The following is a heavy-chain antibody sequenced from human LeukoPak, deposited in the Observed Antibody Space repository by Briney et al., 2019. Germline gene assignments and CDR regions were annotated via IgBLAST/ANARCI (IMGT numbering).Heavy chain of an antibody. V-gene: IGHV4-4*07. D-gene: IGHD4-11*01. CDR2: IYTSGSP. J-gene: IGHJ4*02. Sequence: SETLSLTCTVSGRSISSYYWSWIRQPAGKGLEWIGRIYTSGSPNYNPSLKGRVPMSVDTSKNQFSLKLSSVTAADTAVYYCATFQTTPDYWGQGTLVTVSS. CDR1: GRSISSYY. CDR3: ATFQTTPDY.